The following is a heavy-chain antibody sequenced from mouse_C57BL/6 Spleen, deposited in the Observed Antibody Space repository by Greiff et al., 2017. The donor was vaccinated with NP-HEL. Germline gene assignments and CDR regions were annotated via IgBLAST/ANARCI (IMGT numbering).Heavy chain of an antibody. J-gene: IGHJ4*01. D-gene: IGHD2-2*01. V-gene: IGHV5-9-1*02. CDR3: TRCGYTLYYAMDY. Sequence: EVQLVESGEGLVKPGGSLKLSCAASGFTFSSYAMSWVRQTPEKRLEWVAYISSGGDYIYYADTVKGRFTISRDNTRNTLYLQMSSLKSEDTAMYYCTRCGYTLYYAMDYWGQGTSVTVSS. CDR1: GFTFSSYA. CDR2: ISSGGDYI.